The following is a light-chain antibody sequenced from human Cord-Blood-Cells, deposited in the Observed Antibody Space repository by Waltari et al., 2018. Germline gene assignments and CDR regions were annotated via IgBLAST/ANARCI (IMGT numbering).Light chain of an antibody. V-gene: IGKV4-1*01. J-gene: IGKJ2*01. Sequence: DIVMTQSPDSLAVSLGERATINCKSSQSVLYSSNKRNYLAWYQQKPGQPPKLLFYWAYTRESGVPDGVSGSGSGTDFTLTISSLQAEDVAVYDCQQYYSTPYTFGQGTKLEIK. CDR1: QSVLYSSNKRNY. CDR2: WAY. CDR3: QQYYSTPYT.